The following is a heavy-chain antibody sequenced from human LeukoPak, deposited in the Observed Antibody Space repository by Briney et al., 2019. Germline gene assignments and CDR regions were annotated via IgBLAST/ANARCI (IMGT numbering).Heavy chain of an antibody. CDR3: ARDNSSDSISPFFDY. Sequence: PSETLSLTCTVSGGSISSYYWSWIRQPPGKGLEWIGYIYYRGSTNYNPSLKSRVTIPVDTSKNQFSLKLSSVTAADTAVYYCARDNSSDSISPFFDYWGQGTLVTVSS. D-gene: IGHD3-22*01. CDR1: GGSISSYY. J-gene: IGHJ4*02. CDR2: IYYRGST. V-gene: IGHV4-59*01.